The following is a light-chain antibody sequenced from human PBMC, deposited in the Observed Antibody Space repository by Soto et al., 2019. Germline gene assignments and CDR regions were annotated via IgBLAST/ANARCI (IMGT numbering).Light chain of an antibody. CDR2: DVS. V-gene: IGLV2-11*01. J-gene: IGLJ1*01. Sequence: ALTQPRSVSGSPGQSVAISCTGTSNDVGAHNYVSWYQQHPGKAPKLMIYDVSKRPSGVPDRFSGSKSGNTASLTISGLQAEDEADYYCGSYGVISVFGTGTKLTVL. CDR1: SNDVGAHNY. CDR3: GSYGVISV.